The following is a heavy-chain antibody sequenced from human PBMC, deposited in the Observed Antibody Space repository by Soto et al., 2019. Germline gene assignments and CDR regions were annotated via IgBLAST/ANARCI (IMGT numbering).Heavy chain of an antibody. D-gene: IGHD3-16*01. J-gene: IGHJ5*02. V-gene: IGHV3-48*03. Sequence: WGSLRLSCAASGFTFISYEINFFRHSPGKWLEWVSYITNSGSIIYYADSVKGRFTISRDNAKNSLYLQMNSLRAEDTAVYYCARVFNERGEDWFDPWGQGTLVTVSS. CDR1: GFTFISYE. CDR3: ARVFNERGEDWFDP. CDR2: ITNSGSII.